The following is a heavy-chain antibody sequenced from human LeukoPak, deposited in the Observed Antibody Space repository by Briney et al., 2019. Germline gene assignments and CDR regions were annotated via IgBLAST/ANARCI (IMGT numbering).Heavy chain of an antibody. CDR1: GFPFSSYW. CDR3: ARVAAGYSVKYCDS. CDR2: IKQDGSKK. Sequence: GGSLRLSCVASGFPFSSYWMTWVRQAPGKGLEWVANIKQDGSKKSYVDSVKGRFTISRDNAKNSLYLQMNSLRDEDTAVYYCARVAAGYSVKYCDSWGQGTLVTVSS. D-gene: IGHD4-23*01. V-gene: IGHV3-7*03. J-gene: IGHJ4*02.